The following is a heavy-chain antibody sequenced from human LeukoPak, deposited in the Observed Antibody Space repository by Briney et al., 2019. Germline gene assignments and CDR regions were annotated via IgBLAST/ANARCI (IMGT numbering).Heavy chain of an antibody. Sequence: PGGSLRLSCAASGFTFSSYGMHWVRKAPGKGLEWVAFIRYDGSNKYYADSVKGRFTISRDNSKNTLYLQMNSLRAEDTAVYYCAKGGYCSSTSCYSDYWGQGTLVTVSS. V-gene: IGHV3-30*02. J-gene: IGHJ4*02. CDR3: AKGGYCSSTSCYSDY. CDR2: IRYDGSNK. D-gene: IGHD2-2*03. CDR1: GFTFSSYG.